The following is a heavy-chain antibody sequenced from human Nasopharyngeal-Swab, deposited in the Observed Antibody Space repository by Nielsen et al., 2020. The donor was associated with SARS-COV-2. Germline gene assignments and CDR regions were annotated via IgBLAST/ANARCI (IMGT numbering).Heavy chain of an antibody. CDR2: IIPILGIA. CDR3: ARGSYDFWSGSRLFDY. Sequence: SVKVSCKASGGTFSSYAISWVRQAPGQGLEWMGRIIPILGIANYAQKFQGRVTMTRTTSISTAYMELSSLKSEDTAVYYCARGSYDFWSGSRLFDYWGQGTLVTVSS. J-gene: IGHJ4*02. D-gene: IGHD3-3*01. V-gene: IGHV1-69*04. CDR1: GGTFSSYA.